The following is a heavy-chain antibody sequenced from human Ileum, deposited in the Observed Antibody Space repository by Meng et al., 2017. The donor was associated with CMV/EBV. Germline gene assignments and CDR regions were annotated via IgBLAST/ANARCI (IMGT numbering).Heavy chain of an antibody. Sequence: GGSLRLSCAASGFNLNRYTMHWVRQAPGKGLEWVSVTSYDGNKDWYADSVKGRFTISRDNSKDTLYLQMNSLTREDTGVYYCARESTIFGVVTLTIPMDGFDIWGEGTMVTVSS. D-gene: IGHD3-3*01. V-gene: IGHV3-30*04. J-gene: IGHJ3*02. CDR1: GFNLNRYT. CDR3: ARESTIFGVVTLTIPMDGFDI. CDR2: TSYDGNKD.